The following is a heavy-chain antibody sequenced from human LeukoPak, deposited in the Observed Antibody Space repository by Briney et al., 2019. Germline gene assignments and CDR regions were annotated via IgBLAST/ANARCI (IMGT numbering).Heavy chain of an antibody. CDR3: AKDAGVIISYWYFDL. CDR2: ISGSGGST. CDR1: GFTFGSYA. D-gene: IGHD3-10*01. V-gene: IGHV3-23*01. J-gene: IGHJ2*01. Sequence: GGSLRLSCAASGFTFGSYAMSWVRQAPGKGLEWVSAISGSGGSTYYADSVKGRFTISRDNSKNTLYLQMNSLRAEDTAVYYCAKDAGVIISYWYFDLWGRGTLVTVSS.